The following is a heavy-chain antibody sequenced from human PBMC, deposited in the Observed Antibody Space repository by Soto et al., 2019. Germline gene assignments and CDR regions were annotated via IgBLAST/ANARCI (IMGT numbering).Heavy chain of an antibody. D-gene: IGHD4-4*01. CDR2: SSGSGDET. V-gene: IGHV3-23*01. Sequence: PGGSLRLSCAASGFTVGSYAMTWVRQAPGKGLEWVSGSSGSGDETYYADSVKGRFTVSRDNSKNTLYLQMNSLRAEDTALYYCATRLAARVVTPRLLYWGHGTLVTVSS. CDR1: GFTVGSYA. J-gene: IGHJ4*01. CDR3: ATRLAARVVTPRLLY.